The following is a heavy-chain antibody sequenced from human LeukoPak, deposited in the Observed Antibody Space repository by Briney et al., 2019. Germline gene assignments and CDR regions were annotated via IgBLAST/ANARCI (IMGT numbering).Heavy chain of an antibody. CDR3: ARVILVDYYYGMDV. Sequence: GGSLRLSCAASGFTFRNYGMSWVRQAPGKGLEWVSVVSDSGSSAYYTDSVKGRFTISRDNSKNTLYLQMNSLRAEDTAVYYCARVILVDYYYGMDVWGQGTTVTVSS. V-gene: IGHV3-23*01. J-gene: IGHJ6*02. CDR1: GFTFRNYG. CDR2: VSDSGSSA. D-gene: IGHD2-21*01.